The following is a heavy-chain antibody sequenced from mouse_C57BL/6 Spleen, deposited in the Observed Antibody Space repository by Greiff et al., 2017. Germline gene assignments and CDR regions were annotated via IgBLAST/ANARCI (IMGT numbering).Heavy chain of an antibody. D-gene: IGHD1-1*01. J-gene: IGHJ2*01. Sequence: VQLQQPGAELVKPGASVKLSCKASGYTFTSYWMHWVKQRPGRGLEWIGRIDPNSGGTKYNEKFKSKATLTVDKASSTAYMQLSSLTSEDTAVYSGASAGYYGTSYPGVYFDYWGQGTTLTVSS. V-gene: IGHV1-72*01. CDR3: ASAGYYGTSYPGVYFDY. CDR2: IDPNSGGT. CDR1: GYTFTSYW.